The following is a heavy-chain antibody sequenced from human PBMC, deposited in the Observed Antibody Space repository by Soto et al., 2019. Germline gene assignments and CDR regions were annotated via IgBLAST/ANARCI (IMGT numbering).Heavy chain of an antibody. D-gene: IGHD3-16*01. Sequence: GASVKVSCKASGYTFTNFGISWVRQAPGQGLEWMGWISAYNGNTNYAQNFQGRVIMTTDTSTSTAYMELRSMRSDDTAVYYCARGGTPIDSWGQGTLVTVSS. CDR1: GYTFTNFG. CDR2: ISAYNGNT. J-gene: IGHJ4*02. CDR3: ARGGTPIDS. V-gene: IGHV1-18*01.